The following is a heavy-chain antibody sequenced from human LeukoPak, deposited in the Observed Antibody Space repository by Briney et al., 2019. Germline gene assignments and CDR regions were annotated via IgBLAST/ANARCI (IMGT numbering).Heavy chain of an antibody. CDR2: IYYSGST. CDR3: TRGDYNDAHWFDP. V-gene: IGHV4-30-4*01. J-gene: IGHJ5*02. D-gene: IGHD4-11*01. Sequence: SETLSLTCTVSGGSISSGDYYWSWIRQPPGKGLEWIGYIYYSGSTYYNPSLKSRVTISVDTSKNQFSLKLSSVTAADTAVYYCTRGDYNDAHWFDPWGQGTLVTVSS. CDR1: GGSISSGDYY.